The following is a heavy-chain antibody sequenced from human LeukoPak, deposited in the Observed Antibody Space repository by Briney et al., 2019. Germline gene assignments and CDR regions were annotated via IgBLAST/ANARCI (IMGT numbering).Heavy chain of an antibody. CDR2: ISYDGSNK. V-gene: IGHV3-30*03. CDR3: ESLRGSGSYYGHGSYNMDV. J-gene: IGHJ6*03. CDR1: GFTFSSYG. Sequence: GGSLRLSCAASGFTFSSYGMHWVRQAPGKGLEWVAVISYDGSNKYSADSVKGRFTISRDNSKNTLYLQMNSLRAEDTDVYFCESLRGSGSYYGHGSYNMDVWVKGITVTISS. D-gene: IGHD3-10*01.